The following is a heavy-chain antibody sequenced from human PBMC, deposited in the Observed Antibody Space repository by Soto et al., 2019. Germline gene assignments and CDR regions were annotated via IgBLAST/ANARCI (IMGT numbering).Heavy chain of an antibody. D-gene: IGHD1-20*01. CDR2: ISRSGSNT. V-gene: IGHV3-48*03. J-gene: IGHJ6*02. CDR1: GFTFNDYE. CDR3: ARGISHSTYYYYYGMDV. Sequence: GGSLRLSCAASGFTFNDYEINWVRQAPGKGLEWVSYISRSGSNTLYADSVKGRFTISRDNAKNTLYLQMNSLRAEDTAVYYCARGISHSTYYYYYGMDVWGQGTTVTVSS.